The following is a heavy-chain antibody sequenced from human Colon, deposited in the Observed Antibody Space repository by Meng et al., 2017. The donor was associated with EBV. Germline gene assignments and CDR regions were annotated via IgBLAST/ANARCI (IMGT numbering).Heavy chain of an antibody. J-gene: IGHJ4*02. D-gene: IGHD3-10*01. Sequence: QVQLVQSGAEVTXPXASVKVCXQASGGTFSSYAISWVRQAPGQGVEGMGGNIPIFGTSNYAQKFQGRVTITADESTNTAYMELSSLTSEGTAVYYCARGGLSTVRGGFYFYYWGQGTLVTVSS. V-gene: IGHV1-69*01. CDR1: GGTFSSYA. CDR2: NIPIFGTS. CDR3: ARGGLSTVRGGFYFYY.